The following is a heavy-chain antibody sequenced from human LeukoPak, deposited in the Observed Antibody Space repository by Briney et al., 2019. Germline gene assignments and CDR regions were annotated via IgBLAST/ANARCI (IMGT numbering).Heavy chain of an antibody. V-gene: IGHV4-34*01. CDR1: GGSFSGYY. CDR2: INHSGST. J-gene: IGHJ6*03. D-gene: IGHD1-26*01. CDR3: ARGLKGLVGATSHYYYYMDV. Sequence: SETLSLTCAVYGGSFSGYYWSWIRQPPGKGLEWVGEINHSGSTNYNPSLKRRLTISVNTSKNQFSLKLSSVTAADTAVFYCARGLKGLVGATSHYYYYMDVWGKGTTVTVSS.